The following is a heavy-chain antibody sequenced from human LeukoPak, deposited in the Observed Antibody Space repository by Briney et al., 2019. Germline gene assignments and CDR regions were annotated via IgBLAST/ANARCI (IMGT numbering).Heavy chain of an antibody. Sequence: GGSLRLSCAASGFTFSTYAMSWVRQAPGKGLEWVSTISGNGGTTYYADSVKGRFTISRDNSKNTLYLQMNSLRVEDTAVYCCAKPPPDSSSWLFDYWGQGTLVTVSS. CDR3: AKPPPDSSSWLFDY. CDR2: ISGNGGTT. V-gene: IGHV3-23*01. J-gene: IGHJ4*02. D-gene: IGHD6-13*01. CDR1: GFTFSTYA.